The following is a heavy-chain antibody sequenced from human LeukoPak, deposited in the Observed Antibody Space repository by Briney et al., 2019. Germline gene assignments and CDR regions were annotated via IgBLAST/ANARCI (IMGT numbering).Heavy chain of an antibody. CDR3: ERVGGFGELS. V-gene: IGHV1-2*02. Sequence: ASVKVSCKTPAYTFTDYYTLCVRQAPAQGPEWMGWINPNNGSTNYAQKCQGRVTMTRDTSIRAAYMELSRLRSDETAVYYCERVGGFGELSWGQGTLVKVSS. CDR1: AYTFTDYY. CDR2: INPNNGST. D-gene: IGHD3-10*01. J-gene: IGHJ4*02.